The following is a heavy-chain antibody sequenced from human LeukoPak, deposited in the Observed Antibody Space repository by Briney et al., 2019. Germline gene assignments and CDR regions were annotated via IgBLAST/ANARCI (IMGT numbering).Heavy chain of an antibody. V-gene: IGHV3-9*01. J-gene: IGHJ3*02. CDR2: ISWNSGSI. Sequence: PGRSLRLSCAASGFTFDDYAMHWVRQAPGKGLEWVSGISWNSGSIGYADSVKGRFTISRDNAKNSLYLQMNSLRAEDTALYYCAKVKGWLHCVGAFDIWGQGTMATVSS. CDR1: GFTFDDYA. D-gene: IGHD5-24*01. CDR3: AKVKGWLHCVGAFDI.